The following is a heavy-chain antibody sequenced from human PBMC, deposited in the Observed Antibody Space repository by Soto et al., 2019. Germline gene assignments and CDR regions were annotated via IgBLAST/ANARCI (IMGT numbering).Heavy chain of an antibody. Sequence: EVQLVESGGGLVQPGGSLRLSCEASGFTFSTFWMHWVRQAPGKGLVWVSRINSDGSSTNYADSVKGRVTISRDNAKNTLYLQLNSLRPEERAVYYCARDFEYWGQGTLVTVSS. CDR3: ARDFEY. CDR1: GFTFSTFW. CDR2: INSDGSST. V-gene: IGHV3-74*01. J-gene: IGHJ4*02.